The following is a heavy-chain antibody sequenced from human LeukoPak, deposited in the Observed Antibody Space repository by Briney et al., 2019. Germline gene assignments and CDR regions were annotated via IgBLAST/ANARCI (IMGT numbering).Heavy chain of an antibody. CDR3: AKSLGATRGYFDY. CDR2: IWSDGSNK. Sequence: GGSLRLSCAASGFTFNTYGMHWVRQAPGKGLEWVAFIWSDGSNKYYADSVKGRFTISRDNSKNTLYLQMNSLRAEDTAVYYCAKSLGATRGYFDYWGQGTLVTVSS. V-gene: IGHV3-30*02. CDR1: GFTFNTYG. J-gene: IGHJ4*02. D-gene: IGHD1-26*01.